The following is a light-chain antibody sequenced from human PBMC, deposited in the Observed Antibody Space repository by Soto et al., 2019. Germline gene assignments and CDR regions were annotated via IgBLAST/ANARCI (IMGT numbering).Light chain of an antibody. CDR2: GAS. CDR1: QSINRN. CDR3: QQYNSWPVT. Sequence: EIVIPQSPASLSVSPGERATLSCRASQSINRNLAWYQQKPGQAPRLLIYGASTRATGIPARFSGSGSGTEFSLTVSSLQSEDFADYYCQQYNSWPVTFGGGTKVDIK. V-gene: IGKV3-15*01. J-gene: IGKJ4*01.